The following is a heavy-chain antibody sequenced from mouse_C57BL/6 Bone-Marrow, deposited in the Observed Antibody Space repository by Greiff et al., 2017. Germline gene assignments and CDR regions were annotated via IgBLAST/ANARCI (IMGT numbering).Heavy chain of an antibody. CDR2: INPENGDT. CDR3: TTGYYSSSVLAY. CDR1: GFNIKDDY. J-gene: IGHJ3*01. Sequence: VQLKQSGAELVRPGASVKLSCTASGFNIKDDYLHWVKQRPEQGLEWIGWINPENGDTEYASKFQGKATITADTSSNTAYLQLSSLTSEDTAVYSCTTGYYSSSVLAYCGQGTLVTGSA. V-gene: IGHV14-4*01. D-gene: IGHD1-1*01.